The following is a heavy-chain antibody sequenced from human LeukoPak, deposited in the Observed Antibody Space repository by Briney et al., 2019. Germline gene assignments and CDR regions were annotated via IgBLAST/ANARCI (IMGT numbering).Heavy chain of an antibody. CDR3: GRWGISTTIDR. CDR2: IRGDGGEA. V-gene: IGHV3-7*01. D-gene: IGHD7-27*01. CDR1: GFTFSVYW. Sequence: GGALRLACEASGFTFSVYWIAWGRQAPVKRLKWVANIRGDGGEATYVDSVKGRFTISRDNAKNSLFLQMDSLKVEDTAFYSCGRWGISTTIDRWGQGTLVTVSS. J-gene: IGHJ5*02.